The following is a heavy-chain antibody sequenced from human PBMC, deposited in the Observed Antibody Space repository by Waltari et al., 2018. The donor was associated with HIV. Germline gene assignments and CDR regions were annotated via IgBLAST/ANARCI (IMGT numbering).Heavy chain of an antibody. Sequence: QVKLQESGPGLVKPSETLSLTCTVSGGSIHGYYWSWMRQPPGKGLEWIAYIQYTGFTDYNPSLESRVTVSVDTSENKLSLRLTSVTAADTAVYYCARWNEGLDYWGQGTLVTVSS. CDR1: GGSIHGYY. V-gene: IGHV4-59*01. D-gene: IGHD1-1*01. J-gene: IGHJ4*02. CDR3: ARWNEGLDY. CDR2: IQYTGFT.